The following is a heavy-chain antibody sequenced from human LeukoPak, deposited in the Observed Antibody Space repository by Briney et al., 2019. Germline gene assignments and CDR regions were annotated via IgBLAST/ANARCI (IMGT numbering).Heavy chain of an antibody. CDR1: GFTFDDYA. Sequence: PGGSLRLSCAASGFTFDDYAMRWVRQAPGKGLEWVSGISWNSGSIGYADSVKGRFTISRDNAKNSLYLQMNSLRAEDMALYYCAKDHHSFYSSSWSSLDYWGQGTLVTVSS. J-gene: IGHJ4*02. CDR3: AKDHHSFYSSSWSSLDY. CDR2: ISWNSGSI. D-gene: IGHD6-13*01. V-gene: IGHV3-9*03.